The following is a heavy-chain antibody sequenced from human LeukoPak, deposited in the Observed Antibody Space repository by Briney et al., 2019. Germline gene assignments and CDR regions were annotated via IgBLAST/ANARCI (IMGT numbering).Heavy chain of an antibody. CDR1: GGSISSSSYY. Sequence: SETLSLTCTVSGGSISSSSYYWGWIRQPPGKGLEWIGSIYYSGSTYYNPSLKSRVTISVDTSKNQFSLKLSSVTAADTAVYYCARETAVAGTFSYYMDVWGKGTTVTVSS. J-gene: IGHJ6*03. D-gene: IGHD6-19*01. CDR2: IYYSGST. CDR3: ARETAVAGTFSYYMDV. V-gene: IGHV4-39*07.